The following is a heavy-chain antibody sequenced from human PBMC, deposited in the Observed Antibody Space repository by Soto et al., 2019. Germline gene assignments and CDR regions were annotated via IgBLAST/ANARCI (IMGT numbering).Heavy chain of an antibody. CDR3: SRVMAAAGKAVPCDY. Sequence: GGSLRLSCAASGFTFSSYAMSWVRQAPGKGLEWVSAISGNGGSTCSADSVKGRFTITRNNSKNTLYRQLNRLRAEDTAVYYCSRVMAAAGKAVPCDYWGQGTLVTVSS. CDR1: GFTFSSYA. CDR2: ISGNGGST. D-gene: IGHD6-13*01. J-gene: IGHJ4*02. V-gene: IGHV3-23*01.